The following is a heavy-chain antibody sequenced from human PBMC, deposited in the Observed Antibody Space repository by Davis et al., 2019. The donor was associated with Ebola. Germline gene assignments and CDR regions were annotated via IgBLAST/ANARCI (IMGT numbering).Heavy chain of an antibody. CDR2: INHSGST. CDR1: GGSFSGYY. V-gene: IGHV4-34*01. D-gene: IGHD3-3*01. J-gene: IGHJ4*02. CDR3: ARGQFLEWLSPHY. Sequence: SETLSLTCAVYGGSFSGYYWSWIRQPPGKGLEWIGEINHSGSTNYNPSLKSRVTISVDTSKNQFSLKLSSVTAADTAVYYCARGQFLEWLSPHYWGQGTLVTVSS.